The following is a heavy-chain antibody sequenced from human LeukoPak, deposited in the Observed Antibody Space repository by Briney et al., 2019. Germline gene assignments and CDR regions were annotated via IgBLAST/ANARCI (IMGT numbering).Heavy chain of an antibody. J-gene: IGHJ2*01. CDR3: AKQSVSGYSRGWEWYFDL. CDR2: ISGSGGTT. CDR1: GFTFSNYA. D-gene: IGHD2-15*01. V-gene: IGHV3-23*01. Sequence: PGGSLRLSCAASGFTFSNYAVSWVRQAPGKGLEWVSAISGSGGTTYYADSVRGRFSISRDNSDNTLFLQMNSLRAEDTAVYYCAKQSVSGYSRGWEWYFDLWGRGTLVTVSS.